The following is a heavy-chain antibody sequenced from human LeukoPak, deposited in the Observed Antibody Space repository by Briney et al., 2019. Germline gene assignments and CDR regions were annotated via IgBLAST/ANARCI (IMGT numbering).Heavy chain of an antibody. CDR3: ARHDGRYYSRYFDI. V-gene: IGHV4-59*08. J-gene: IGHJ2*01. Sequence: PSETLSLTCTVSGGSITSYYWSWIRQPPGKGLEWIGYIYCSGSINYNPSLKSRVTISVEMSKNQFSLKLSSVTAADTAVYYCARHDGRYYSRYFDIWGRRTLVTVSS. CDR1: GGSITSYY. CDR2: IYCSGSI. D-gene: IGHD3-10*01.